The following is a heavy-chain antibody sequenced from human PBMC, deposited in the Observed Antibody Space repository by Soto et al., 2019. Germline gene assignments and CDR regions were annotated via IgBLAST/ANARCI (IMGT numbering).Heavy chain of an antibody. Sequence: QVQLQESGPGLVKPSETLSLTCTVSGDSMTKYYWSWIRQSAGKGLEWIGRIYTSGSTNYNTSLKSRVTMSIDTSNKHFSLSLKSVTAADTAVYYCARTVGAAYYFDFWGQGALVTVSS. J-gene: IGHJ4*02. CDR3: ARTVGAAYYFDF. D-gene: IGHD1-26*01. CDR1: GDSMTKYY. CDR2: IYTSGST. V-gene: IGHV4-4*07.